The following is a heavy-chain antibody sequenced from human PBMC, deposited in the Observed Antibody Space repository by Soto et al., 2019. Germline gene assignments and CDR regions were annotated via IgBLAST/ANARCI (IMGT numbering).Heavy chain of an antibody. V-gene: IGHV3-66*01. D-gene: IGHD5-12*01. J-gene: IGHJ3*01. CDR2: IYSGGST. CDR1: GFSVGDNY. CDR3: ARDRGYR. Sequence: EVQLVESGGGLVQPGGSLRLSCAASGFSVGDNYMKWVRQAPGKGLEWVSLIYSGGSTDYADSVKGRFTISRDNSKNTLFLQMNNARVEDTAVYYCARDRGYRWGQGTMVTVSS.